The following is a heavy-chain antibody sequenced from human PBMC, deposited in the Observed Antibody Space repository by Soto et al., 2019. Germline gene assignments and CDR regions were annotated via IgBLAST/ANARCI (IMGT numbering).Heavy chain of an antibody. CDR2: ISAYNGNT. V-gene: IGHV1-18*01. CDR3: ARDSPPVDY. Sequence: ASVKVSCKASGGTFSSYAVSWVRQAPGQGLEWMGWISAYNGNTKYAQKLQGRVTMTTDTSTSTAYMELRSLRSDDTAVYYCARDSPPVDYWRQGTLVTVSS. CDR1: GGTFSSYA. J-gene: IGHJ4*02.